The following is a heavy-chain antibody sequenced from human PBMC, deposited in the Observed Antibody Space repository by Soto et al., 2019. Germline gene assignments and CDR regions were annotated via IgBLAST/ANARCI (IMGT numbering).Heavy chain of an antibody. CDR3: ARSEDFWSGYPSL. V-gene: IGHV1-18*01. CDR2: ISAYNGNT. D-gene: IGHD3-3*01. CDR1: CYTFTSYG. Sequence: GASVKVSCKASCYTFTSYGISWVRQAHGQGLEWMGWISAYNGNTNYAQKLQGRVTMTTDTSTRTAYMELRSLRSDDTAVYYCARSEDFWSGYPSLWGQGTLVTVSS. J-gene: IGHJ4*02.